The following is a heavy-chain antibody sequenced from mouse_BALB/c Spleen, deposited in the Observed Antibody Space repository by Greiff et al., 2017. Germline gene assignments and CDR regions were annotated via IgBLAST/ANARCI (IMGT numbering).Heavy chain of an antibody. D-gene: IGHD2-1*01. J-gene: IGHJ3*01. CDR2: IRLKSDNYAT. V-gene: IGHV6-3*01. CDR3: TDGNSFAY. Sequence: EVMLVESGGGLVQPGGSMKLSCVASGFTFSSYWMSWVRQSPEKGLEWVAEIRLKSDNYATHYAESVKGKFTISRDDSKSRLYLQMNSLRAEDTGIYYCTDGNSFAYWGQGTLVTVSA. CDR1: GFTFSSYW.